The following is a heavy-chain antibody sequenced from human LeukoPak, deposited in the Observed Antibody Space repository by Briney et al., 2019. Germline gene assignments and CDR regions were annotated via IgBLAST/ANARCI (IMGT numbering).Heavy chain of an antibody. Sequence: SVKVSCKASGGTFSSYAISWVRQAPGQGLEWMGGIIPIFGTANYAQKFQGRVTITADESTSTAYMELSSLRSEDTVVYYCARGPYYYDSSGYQGAGDAFDIWGQGTMVTVSS. D-gene: IGHD3-22*01. CDR1: GGTFSSYA. V-gene: IGHV1-69*13. CDR3: ARGPYYYDSSGYQGAGDAFDI. J-gene: IGHJ3*02. CDR2: IIPIFGTA.